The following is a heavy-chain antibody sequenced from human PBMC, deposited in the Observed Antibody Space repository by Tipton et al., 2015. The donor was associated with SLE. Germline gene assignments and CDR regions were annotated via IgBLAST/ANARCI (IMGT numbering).Heavy chain of an antibody. J-gene: IGHJ5*02. Sequence: TLSLTCTVSGGSISSSNYYWGWIRQPPGKGLEWIGSIYYSGSTYYNPSLKSRVSISVDTSKNQFFLNLHSVTAADTAVYYCARQVYGDYSPNWFDPWGQGILVTVSS. V-gene: IGHV4-39*07. D-gene: IGHD4-17*01. CDR3: ARQVYGDYSPNWFDP. CDR2: IYYSGST. CDR1: GGSISSSNYY.